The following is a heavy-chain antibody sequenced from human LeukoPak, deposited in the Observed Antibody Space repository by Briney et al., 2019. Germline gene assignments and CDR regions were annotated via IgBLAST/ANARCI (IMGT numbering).Heavy chain of an antibody. J-gene: IGHJ4*02. CDR2: INHSGST. CDR1: GGSFSGYY. V-gene: IGHV4-34*01. D-gene: IGHD5-12*01. CDR3: ARGLYSGYDSDRRIDY. Sequence: SETLSLTCAVYGGSFSGYYWSWIRQPPGKGLEWIGEINHSGSTNYNPSLKSRVTISVDTSKNQFSLKLSSVTAADTAVYYCARGLYSGYDSDRRIDYWGQGTLVTVSS.